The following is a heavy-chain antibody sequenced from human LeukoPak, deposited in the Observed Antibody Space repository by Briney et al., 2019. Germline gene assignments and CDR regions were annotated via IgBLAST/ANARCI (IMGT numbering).Heavy chain of an antibody. CDR3: AKDMYYDFPPALDY. CDR1: GFTFDDYA. D-gene: IGHD3-3*01. V-gene: IGHV3-9*01. Sequence: GGSLRLSCAASGFTFDDYAMHWVRQAPGKGLEWVSGISWNSGSIGYADSVKGRFTIPRDNAKNSLYLQMNSLRAEDTALYYCAKDMYYDFPPALDYWGQGTLVTVSS. CDR2: ISWNSGSI. J-gene: IGHJ4*02.